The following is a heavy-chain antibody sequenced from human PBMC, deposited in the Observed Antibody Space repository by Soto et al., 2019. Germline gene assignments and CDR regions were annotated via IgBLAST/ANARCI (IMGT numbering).Heavy chain of an antibody. CDR3: ARDRRDGDKYYFYY. Sequence: QVQLVQSGAEVKKPGSSVKVSCKASGGTFSSYAISWVRQAPGQGLEWMGGIIPLFGTANYAQKFQGRVTITADESTSTAYMELSSLRAEDTAVYYCARDRRDGDKYYFYYWGQGTLVTVSS. CDR1: GGTFSSYA. D-gene: IGHD4-17*01. J-gene: IGHJ4*02. CDR2: IIPLFGTA. V-gene: IGHV1-69*01.